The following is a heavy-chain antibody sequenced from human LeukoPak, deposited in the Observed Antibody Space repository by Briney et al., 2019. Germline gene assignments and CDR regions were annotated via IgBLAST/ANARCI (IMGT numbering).Heavy chain of an antibody. CDR3: ARHGGYCSSTSCPPSGGFDY. V-gene: IGHV5-51*01. CDR2: IYPGDSDT. Sequence: GESLKISRKGSGYSFTGYWIGWVRQMPGKGLEWMGIIYPGDSDTRYSPSFQGQVTISADKSISTAYLQWSSLKASDTAMYYCARHGGYCSSTSCPPSGGFDYWGQGTLVTVSS. CDR1: GYSFTGYW. J-gene: IGHJ4*02. D-gene: IGHD2-2*03.